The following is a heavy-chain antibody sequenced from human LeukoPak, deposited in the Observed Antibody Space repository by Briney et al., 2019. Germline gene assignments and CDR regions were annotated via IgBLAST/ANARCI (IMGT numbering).Heavy chain of an antibody. D-gene: IGHD3-10*01. Sequence: GGSLRLSCAASGFTSSSYGMHWVRQDPGKGLEWVAFIRYDGSNKYYADSVKGRFTISRDNSKNTLYLQMNSLRAEDTAVYYCAKDPVGVTMVRGVIISHHFDYWGQGTLVTVSS. V-gene: IGHV3-30*02. CDR1: GFTSSSYG. J-gene: IGHJ4*02. CDR3: AKDPVGVTMVRGVIISHHFDY. CDR2: IRYDGSNK.